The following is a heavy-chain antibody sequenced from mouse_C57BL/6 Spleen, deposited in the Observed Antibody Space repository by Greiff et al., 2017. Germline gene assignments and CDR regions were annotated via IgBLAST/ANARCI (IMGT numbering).Heavy chain of an antibody. D-gene: IGHD1-1*01. Sequence: QVQLQQSGAELARPGASVKLSCKASGYTFTSYGISWVKQRTGQGLEWIGEIYPRSCNTYYNEKFKGKATLTADKSSSTAYMELRSLTSEDSAVYFCARVGITTVGWYFDVWGTGTTVTVSS. V-gene: IGHV1-81*01. CDR2: IYPRSCNT. J-gene: IGHJ1*03. CDR3: ARVGITTVGWYFDV. CDR1: GYTFTSYG.